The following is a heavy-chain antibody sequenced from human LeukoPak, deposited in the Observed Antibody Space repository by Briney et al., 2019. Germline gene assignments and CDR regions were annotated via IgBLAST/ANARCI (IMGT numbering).Heavy chain of an antibody. CDR3: AKDWETDPFCTNGVCYTNWFDP. J-gene: IGHJ5*02. CDR1: GFTFSSYG. CDR2: ISYDGSNK. Sequence: PGGSLRLSCAASGFTFSSYGMPWVRQAPGKGLEWVAVISYDGSNKYYADSVKGRFTISRDNSKNTLYLQMNSLRAEDTAVYYCAKDWETDPFCTNGVCYTNWFDPWGQGTLVTVSS. V-gene: IGHV3-30*18. D-gene: IGHD2-8*01.